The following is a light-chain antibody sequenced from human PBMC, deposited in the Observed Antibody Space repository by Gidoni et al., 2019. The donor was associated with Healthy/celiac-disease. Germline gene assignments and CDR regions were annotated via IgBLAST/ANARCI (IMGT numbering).Light chain of an antibody. V-gene: IGKV3-11*01. CDR2: DAS. CDR1: QSVSSY. J-gene: IGKJ4*01. CDR3: QQRSNGALT. Sequence: EIVLTQSPATLSLSPGERATLSCRASQSVSSYLAWYQQKPGQAPRLLIYDASNRATGIPARFSCSGSGTDFTLTISSLEPEDFAVYYCQQRSNGALTFXXXPKVEIK.